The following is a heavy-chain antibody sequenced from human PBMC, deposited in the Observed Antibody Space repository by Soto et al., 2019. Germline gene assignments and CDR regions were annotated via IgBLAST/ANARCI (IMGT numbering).Heavy chain of an antibody. V-gene: IGHV3-73*01. J-gene: IGHJ4*02. CDR2: IRSKANSYAT. CDR3: TSSTMVRGVIREIDY. Sequence: GGSLRLSCAASGFTFSGSAMHWVRQASGKGLEWVGRIRSKANSYATAYAASVKGRFTISRDDSKNTAYLQMNSLKTEDTAVYYCTSSTMVRGVIREIDYWGQGTLVTVSS. D-gene: IGHD3-10*01. CDR1: GFTFSGSA.